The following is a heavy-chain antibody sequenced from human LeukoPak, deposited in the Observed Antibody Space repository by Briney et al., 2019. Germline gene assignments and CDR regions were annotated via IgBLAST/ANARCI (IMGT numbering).Heavy chain of an antibody. CDR1: GGTFSSYA. J-gene: IGHJ6*02. V-gene: IGHV1-69*01. CDR3: ARAYYQPYYYYYGMDV. D-gene: IGHD3-16*01. CDR2: IIPIFGTT. Sequence: SVKVSCKASGGTFSSYAISWVRQAPGQGLEWMGGIIPIFGTTNYAQKFQGRVTITADESTSTAYMELSSLRSEDTAVYYCARAYYQPYYYYYGMDVWGQGTTVTVSS.